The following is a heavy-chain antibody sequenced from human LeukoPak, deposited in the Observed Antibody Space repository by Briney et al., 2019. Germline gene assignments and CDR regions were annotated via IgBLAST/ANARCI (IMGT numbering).Heavy chain of an antibody. CDR2: IYPGDSDT. CDR3: ARRRYYGSGSYPVREYYFDY. D-gene: IGHD3-10*01. V-gene: IGHV5-51*01. CDR1: GYSFTSYW. J-gene: IGHJ4*02. Sequence: GESLKISCKGSGYSFTSYWIGWVRQMPGKGLEWMGIIYPGDSDTRYSPPFQGQVTISADKSIGTAYLQWSSLKASDTAMYYCARRRYYGSGSYPVREYYFDYWGQGTLVTVSS.